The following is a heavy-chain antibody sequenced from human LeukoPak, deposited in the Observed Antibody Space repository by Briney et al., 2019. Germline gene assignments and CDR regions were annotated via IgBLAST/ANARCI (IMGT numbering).Heavy chain of an antibody. CDR1: GGSISSYY. J-gene: IGHJ6*04. V-gene: IGHV4-4*07. CDR3: ARRPGIAAAGTPSLLDV. CDR2: IYTSGST. D-gene: IGHD6-13*01. Sequence: SETLSLTCTVSGGSISSYYWSWIRQPAGKGLEWIGRIYTSGSTNYNPSLKSRVTISVDTSKNQFSLKLSSVTAADTAVYYCARRPGIAAAGTPSLLDVWGKGTTVTISS.